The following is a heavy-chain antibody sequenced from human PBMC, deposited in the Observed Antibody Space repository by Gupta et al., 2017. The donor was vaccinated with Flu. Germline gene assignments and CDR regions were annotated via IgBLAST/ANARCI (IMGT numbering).Heavy chain of an antibody. J-gene: IGHJ5*02. CDR3: ARRPSRITIFYNWFDP. CDR2: SNHSGST. Sequence: QVQLQQWGAGLLKPSETLSLTCAVYGGSFSGYYWRWIRQPPGKGLEWIGESNHSGSTNYNPSLKSRVTISVETSKNQFSLKLSSVTATDTAVYYCARRPSRITIFYNWFDPWGQGTLVTVSS. D-gene: IGHD3-9*01. CDR1: GGSFSGYY. V-gene: IGHV4-34*01.